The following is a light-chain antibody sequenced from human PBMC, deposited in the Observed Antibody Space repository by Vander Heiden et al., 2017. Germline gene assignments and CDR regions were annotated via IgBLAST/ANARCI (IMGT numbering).Light chain of an antibody. V-gene: IGLV1-40*01. J-gene: IGLJ3*02. CDR3: QSYDSSLSGWV. CDR2: GNS. CDR1: SSNIGAGYD. Sequence: QSVLTLPPSVSGAPGQRVTISCPGSSSNIGAGYDVHWYQQLPGTAPKLLIYGNSNRPSGVPDRFSGSKSGTSASLAITGLQAEDEADYYCQSYDSSLSGWVFGGGTKLTVL.